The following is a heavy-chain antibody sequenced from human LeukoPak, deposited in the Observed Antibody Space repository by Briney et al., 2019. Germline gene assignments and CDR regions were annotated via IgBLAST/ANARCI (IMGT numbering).Heavy chain of an antibody. V-gene: IGHV1-18*01. D-gene: IGHD4-17*01. CDR1: GYTFTTYG. CDR3: ARTVTTSSYYFDY. Sequence: ASVKVSCKASGYTFTTYGVSWVRQAPGQGLEWMGWISGYDGNANYAQKLRGRVTMTTDTSTSTAYMDLRSLRSDDTAPYYCARTVTTSSYYFDYWGHGTLVTLSA. J-gene: IGHJ4*01. CDR2: ISGYDGNA.